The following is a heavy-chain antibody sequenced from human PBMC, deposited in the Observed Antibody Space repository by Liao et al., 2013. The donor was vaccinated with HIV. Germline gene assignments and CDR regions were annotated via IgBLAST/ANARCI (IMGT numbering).Heavy chain of an antibody. CDR3: ARLEASNFHYYMDV. D-gene: IGHD4-11*01. J-gene: IGHJ6*03. CDR1: SGFISTYN. V-gene: IGHV4-59*08. CDR2: LYYNGNT. Sequence: QVQLQESGPGLVKPSESLSLTCSVSSGFISTYNWAWIRQPPGKGLEWIGFLYYNGNTDYNPSLRSRVSISGDTSANQFSLEMRSMTAADSAIYFCARLEASNFHYYMDVWGRGTTVTVSS.